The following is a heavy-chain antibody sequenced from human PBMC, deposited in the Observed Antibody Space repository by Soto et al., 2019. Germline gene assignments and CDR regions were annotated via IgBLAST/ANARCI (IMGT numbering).Heavy chain of an antibody. J-gene: IGHJ4*02. CDR2: ISGSGGST. Sequence: EVQLLESGGGLVQPGGSLRLSCAASGFTFSSYAMRWVRQAPVKGLEWVSAISGSGGSTYYADSVKGRFTISRDNSKNTLYPQMNSLRAEDTAVYYCARRGSGSYYDYWGQGTLVIVSS. CDR3: ARRGSGSYYDY. CDR1: GFTFSSYA. D-gene: IGHD1-26*01. V-gene: IGHV3-23*01.